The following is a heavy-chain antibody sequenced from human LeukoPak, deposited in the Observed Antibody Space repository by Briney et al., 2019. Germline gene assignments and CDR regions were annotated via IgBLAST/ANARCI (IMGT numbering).Heavy chain of an antibody. V-gene: IGHV3-23*01. CDR3: AKDPHSYGLLEGFDY. J-gene: IGHJ4*02. CDR1: GFTFGTYA. CDR2: ISHSGGST. D-gene: IGHD5-18*01. Sequence: PGGSLRLSCAASGFTFGTYAMSWVRQARGKGLEWVSGISHSGGSTYYADSVKGRFTVSRDNSKNTVYLQMNSLRAEDTAVYYCAKDPHSYGLLEGFDYWGQGTLVTVSS.